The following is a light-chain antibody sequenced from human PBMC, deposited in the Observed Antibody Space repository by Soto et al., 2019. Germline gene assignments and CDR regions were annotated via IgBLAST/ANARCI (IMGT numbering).Light chain of an antibody. V-gene: IGKV3-15*01. CDR3: QQYKNWPT. Sequence: EIVMTQSPATLSVSPGERATLSCRASPSVSSNLAWYQQKLGQAPRILIYGASTRATGIPARLSGSWSGTEFTITISSLQSEDLAVYYGQQYKNWPTFGQGTKVEIK. CDR1: PSVSSN. CDR2: GAS. J-gene: IGKJ1*01.